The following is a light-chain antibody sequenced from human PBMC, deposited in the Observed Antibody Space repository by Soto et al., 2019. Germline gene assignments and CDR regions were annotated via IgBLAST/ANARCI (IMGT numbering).Light chain of an antibody. J-gene: IGKJ2*01. CDR3: QQANSFPYT. V-gene: IGKV1-12*01. CDR1: QGIGNY. Sequence: DIQMTQSPSSLSASVGDRVTITCRASQGIGNYLAWYQQKPGKVPKLLIYAASSLQSGVPSRFSGSGSGTDFTLTISSLQPEDFATYYCQQANSFPYTFGQGTKLEIK. CDR2: AAS.